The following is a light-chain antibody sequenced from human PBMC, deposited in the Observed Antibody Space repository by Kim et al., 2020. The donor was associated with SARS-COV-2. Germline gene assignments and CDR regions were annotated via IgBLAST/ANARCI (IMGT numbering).Light chain of an antibody. CDR2: DAS. Sequence: DIQMTQSPSSLSASVGDRVTITCQASQDISNHLNWYQQKPGKAPQLLMYDASNLATGVPSRFSGSGSETDFTFTISSLQPEDIATYYCQHFDNLPLTFGGGTKVDIK. J-gene: IGKJ4*01. CDR1: QDISNH. V-gene: IGKV1-33*01. CDR3: QHFDNLPLT.